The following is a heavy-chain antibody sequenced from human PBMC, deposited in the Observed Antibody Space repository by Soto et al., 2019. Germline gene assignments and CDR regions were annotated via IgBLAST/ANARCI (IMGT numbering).Heavy chain of an antibody. CDR2: ISAYNGNT. D-gene: IGHD5-18*01. CDR3: ASDLDRGYSYGPWVGYFDY. J-gene: IGHJ4*02. V-gene: IGHV1-18*01. Sequence: QVQLVQSGAEVKKPGASVKVSCKASGYTFTSYGISWVRQAPGQGLEWMGWISAYNGNTNYAQKLQGRVTMTTDTTTSTAYMELRSLRSDDTAVYYCASDLDRGYSYGPWVGYFDYWGQGTLVTVSS. CDR1: GYTFTSYG.